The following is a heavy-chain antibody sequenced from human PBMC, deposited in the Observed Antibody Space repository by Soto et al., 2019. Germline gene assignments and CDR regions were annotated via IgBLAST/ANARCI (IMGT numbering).Heavy chain of an antibody. CDR3: AREYSSGYFDP. CDR2: INPKSGGT. D-gene: IGHD3-22*01. CDR1: GYTFTGYY. Sequence: ASVKVSCKASGYTFTGYYTHWVRQAPGQGLEWMGWINPKSGGTNYAQKFQGWVTMTRDTSISTAYMELSRLRSDDTAVYYCAREYSSGYFDPWGQGTLVTVSS. V-gene: IGHV1-2*04. J-gene: IGHJ5*02.